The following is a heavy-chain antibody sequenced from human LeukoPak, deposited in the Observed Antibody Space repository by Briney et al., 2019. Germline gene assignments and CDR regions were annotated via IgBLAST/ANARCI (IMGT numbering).Heavy chain of an antibody. D-gene: IGHD2-8*02. J-gene: IGHJ4*02. CDR1: GYSFTDYW. CDR2: FYPDDSDT. CDR3: ARDGGGVSSWVSH. V-gene: IGHV5-51*01. Sequence: GESLKISCKGSGYSFTDYWIGWVRQMPGKGLEWMGIFYPDDSDTRYNPSFQGQVTISADKSISTAYLQWSSLKASDTAIYYCARDGGGVSSWVSHWGQGTLVTVSS.